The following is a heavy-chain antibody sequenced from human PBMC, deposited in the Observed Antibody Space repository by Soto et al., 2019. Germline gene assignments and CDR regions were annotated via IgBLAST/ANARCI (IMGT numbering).Heavy chain of an antibody. V-gene: IGHV1-69*13. CDR3: ARDRGFGYYYDGSGFDY. CDR1: GGTFSSYA. Sequence: SVKVSCKASGGTFSSYAISWVRQAPGQGLEWMGGIIPIFGTANYAQKFQGRVTITADESTSTAYMELSSLRSEDTAVYYCARDRGFGYYYDGSGFDYWGQGTLVTVSS. D-gene: IGHD3-22*01. J-gene: IGHJ4*02. CDR2: IIPIFGTA.